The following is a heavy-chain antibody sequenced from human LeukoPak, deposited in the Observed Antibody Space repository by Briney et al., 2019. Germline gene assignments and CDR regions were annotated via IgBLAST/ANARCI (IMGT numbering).Heavy chain of an antibody. CDR1: GYTFTSYG. V-gene: IGHV1-18*01. D-gene: IGHD5-18*01. CDR3: AREGDPYSYGYFDY. Sequence: ASVKVSCKASGYTFTSYGISWVRQAPGQGPEWMGWISAYNVNTNYVQKFQGRVTMTTDTSTSTAYMELRSLRSDDTAVYYCAREGDPYSYGYFDYWGQGTLVTVSS. CDR2: ISAYNVNT. J-gene: IGHJ4*02.